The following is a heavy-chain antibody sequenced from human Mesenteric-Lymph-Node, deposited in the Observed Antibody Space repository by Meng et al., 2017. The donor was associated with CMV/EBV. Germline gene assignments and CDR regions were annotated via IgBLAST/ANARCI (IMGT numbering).Heavy chain of an antibody. V-gene: IGHV3-48*03. CDR3: ASSYDFWSGYHRGVFGY. CDR1: GFTFSSYE. J-gene: IGHJ4*02. CDR2: ISSSGSTI. D-gene: IGHD3-3*01. Sequence: GESLKISCAASGFTFSSYEMNWVRQAPGKGLEWVSYISSSGSTIYYADSVKGRFTISRDNAKNSLYLQMNSLRAEDTAVYYCASSYDFWSGYHRGVFGYWGQGTLVTRLL.